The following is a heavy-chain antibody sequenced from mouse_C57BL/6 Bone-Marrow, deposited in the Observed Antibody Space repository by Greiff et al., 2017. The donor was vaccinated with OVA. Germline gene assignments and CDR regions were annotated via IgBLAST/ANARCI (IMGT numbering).Heavy chain of an antibody. CDR1: GYTFTNYW. CDR3: AHYGSRLYLHY. J-gene: IGHJ2*02. Sequence: VQLQESGAELVRPGTSVKLSCKASGYTFTNYWMHWVKQRPGQGLEWIGVIAPSDSYINYNQKFKGRATLTVDTSSSTAYMHLSSLTSADSAVYYCAHYGSRLYLHYWGQGTSLTVSS. V-gene: IGHV1-59*01. D-gene: IGHD1-1*01. CDR2: IAPSDSYI.